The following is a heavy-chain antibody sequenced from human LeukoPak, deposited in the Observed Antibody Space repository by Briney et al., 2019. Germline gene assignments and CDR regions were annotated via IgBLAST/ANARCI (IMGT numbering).Heavy chain of an antibody. CDR3: ARDYPPPDYRADY. J-gene: IGHJ4*02. Sequence: SETLSLTCTVSGYSISSGYYWGWIRQPPGKGLEWIGSIYHSESTYYNPSLKSRVTISVDTSKNQFSLKLSSVTAADTAVYYCARDYPPPDYRADYWGQGTLVTVSS. CDR1: GYSISSGYY. V-gene: IGHV4-38-2*02. D-gene: IGHD4-11*01. CDR2: IYHSEST.